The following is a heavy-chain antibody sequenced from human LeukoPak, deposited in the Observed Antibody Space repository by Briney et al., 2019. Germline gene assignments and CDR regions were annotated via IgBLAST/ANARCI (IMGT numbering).Heavy chain of an antibody. V-gene: IGHV1-46*01. J-gene: IGHJ4*02. CDR2: INPSGGST. CDR1: GYTFTSYY. Sequence: ASVKVSCKASGYTFTSYYIHWVRQAPGQGLEWLGIINPSGGSTSYAQNFKGGVTMTRDTSTITVYMELTSLRSEDTALYYCARGGIVGANWFLFDSWGQGTLVTVSS. CDR3: ARGGIVGANWFLFDS. D-gene: IGHD1-1*01.